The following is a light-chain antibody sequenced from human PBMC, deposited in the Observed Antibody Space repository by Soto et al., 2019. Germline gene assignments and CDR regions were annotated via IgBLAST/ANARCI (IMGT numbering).Light chain of an antibody. V-gene: IGKV1-5*01. CDR3: QQYTYPST. J-gene: IGKJ1*01. CDR2: DVS. Sequence: DTPMTQSPSTLSASVGDRVTITCRASQSISTWLAWYQQRPGKAPKLLIYDVSTLERGVPSRFSGSGSGTQFTLTISSLQPEDFATYYCQQYTYPSTFGQGTKVEIK. CDR1: QSISTW.